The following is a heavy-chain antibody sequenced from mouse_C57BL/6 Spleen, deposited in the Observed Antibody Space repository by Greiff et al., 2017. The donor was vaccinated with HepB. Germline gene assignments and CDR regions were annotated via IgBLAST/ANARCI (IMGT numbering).Heavy chain of an antibody. J-gene: IGHJ4*01. CDR1: GYSFTGYF. Sequence: DVKLVESGPELVKPGDSVKISCKASGYSFTGYFMNWVMQSHGKSLEWIGRINPYNGDTFYNQKFKGKATLTVDKSSSTAHMELRSLTSEDSAVYYCASNGGDYWGQGTSVTVSS. V-gene: IGHV1-20*01. CDR2: INPYNGDT. D-gene: IGHD1-2*01. CDR3: ASNGGDY.